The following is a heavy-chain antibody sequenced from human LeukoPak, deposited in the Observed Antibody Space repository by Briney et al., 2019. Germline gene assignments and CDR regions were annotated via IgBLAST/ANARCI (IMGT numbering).Heavy chain of an antibody. CDR1: GFTFSSYS. V-gene: IGHV3-21*01. Sequence: GGSLRLSCAASGFTFSSYSMNWVRQAPGKGLEWVSSISSSSSYIYYADSVKGRFTISRDNAKNSLYLQMNSLRAEDTAVYYCARALSNYYDSSGSPGFQHWGQGTLVTVSS. CDR3: ARALSNYYDSSGSPGFQH. J-gene: IGHJ1*01. D-gene: IGHD3-22*01. CDR2: ISSSSSYI.